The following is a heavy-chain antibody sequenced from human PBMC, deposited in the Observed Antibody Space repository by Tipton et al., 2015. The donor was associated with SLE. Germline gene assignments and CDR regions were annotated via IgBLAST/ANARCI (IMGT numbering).Heavy chain of an antibody. J-gene: IGHJ6*03. CDR3: ARGGAFWSGPTSYYYFFYYMDV. D-gene: IGHD3-3*01. Sequence: LRLSCAVSGGSFGSGGYYWTWVRQPAGKGLEFIGRIYTSGSTNYNPSLESRVTISVDTSKNQFYLRLTSVTAADTAVYYCARGGAFWSGPTSYYYFFYYMDVWGKGTTVTVSS. CDR1: GGSFGSGGYY. CDR2: IYTSGST. V-gene: IGHV4-61*02.